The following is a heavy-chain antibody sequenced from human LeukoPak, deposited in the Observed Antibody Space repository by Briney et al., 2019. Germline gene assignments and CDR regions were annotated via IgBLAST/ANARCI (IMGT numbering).Heavy chain of an antibody. CDR3: ARENSVDTEIVAVPAAILRYYYYYMDV. J-gene: IGHJ6*03. CDR2: ISTYNGDT. Sequence: ASVKVSCKASGYTFTSYGVSWVRQAPGQGLEWMGWISTYNGDTDYAQKLQGRLTMTTDTSTSTAYMELRSLRSDDTVVYYCARENSVDTEIVAVPAAILRYYYYYMDVWGKGTTVTVSS. CDR1: GYTFTSYG. D-gene: IGHD2-2*01. V-gene: IGHV1-18*01.